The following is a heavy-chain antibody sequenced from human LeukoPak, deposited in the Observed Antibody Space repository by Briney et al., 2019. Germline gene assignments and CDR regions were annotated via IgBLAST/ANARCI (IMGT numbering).Heavy chain of an antibody. CDR1: GFTFSSYG. V-gene: IGHV3-21*01. J-gene: IGHJ4*02. CDR2: ISSSSSYI. CDR3: ARSNGYSSSWYYFDY. Sequence: PGMSLRLSCAASGFTFSSYGMHWVRQAPGKGLEWVSSISSSSSYIYYADSVKGRFTISRDNAKNSLYLQMNSLRAEDTAVYYCARSNGYSSSWYYFDYWGQGTLVTASS. D-gene: IGHD6-13*01.